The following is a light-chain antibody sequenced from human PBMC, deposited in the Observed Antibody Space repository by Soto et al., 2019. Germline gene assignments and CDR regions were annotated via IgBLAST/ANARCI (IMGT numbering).Light chain of an antibody. CDR2: EVS. Sequence: QSALTQPPSASGSPGQSVSFSCTGTSGDVGDYKYVSWYQQHPGKAPKLMIYEVSKRPSGVPDRFSGSKSGNTASLTVSGLQAEDEADYYCSSYAGSNNSDVFGTGTKLTVL. J-gene: IGLJ1*01. CDR3: SSYAGSNNSDV. V-gene: IGLV2-8*01. CDR1: SGDVGDYKY.